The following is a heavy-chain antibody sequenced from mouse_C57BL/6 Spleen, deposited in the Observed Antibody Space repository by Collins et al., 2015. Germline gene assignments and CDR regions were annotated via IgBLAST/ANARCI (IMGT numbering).Heavy chain of an antibody. V-gene: IGHV1S81*02. J-gene: IGHJ4*01. D-gene: IGHD3-1*01. CDR1: GYTFTSYW. Sequence: QVQLQQPGAELVKPGASVKLSCKASGYTFTSYWMHWVKQRPGQGLEWIGEINPSNGRTNYNEKFKSKATLTVDKSSSTAYMQLSSLTSEDSAVYYCARRGYVYYAMDYWGQGTSVTVSS. CDR2: INPSNGRT. CDR3: ARRGYVYYAMDY.